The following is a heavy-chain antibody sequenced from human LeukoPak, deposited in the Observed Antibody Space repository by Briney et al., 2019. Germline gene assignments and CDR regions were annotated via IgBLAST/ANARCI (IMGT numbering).Heavy chain of an antibody. CDR2: ISGSGGST. D-gene: IGHD3-16*01. V-gene: IGHV3-23*01. CDR1: GFTFSSYS. J-gene: IGHJ4*02. Sequence: GGSLRLSCAASGFTFSSYSMNWVRQAPGKGLEWVSAISGSGGSTYYADSVKGRFTISRDNSKNTLYLQMNSLRAEDTAVYYCAKDSMITFGGVTIDYWGQGTLVTVSS. CDR3: AKDSMITFGGVTIDY.